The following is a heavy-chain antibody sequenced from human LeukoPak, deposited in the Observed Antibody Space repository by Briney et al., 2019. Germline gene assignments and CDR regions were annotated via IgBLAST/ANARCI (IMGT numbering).Heavy chain of an antibody. D-gene: IGHD3-9*01. Sequence: PGGSLRLSCAASGFTLSSNAMHWVRQAPGKGLEYVSAISSNGGSTYYENSVKGRFTISRDNSKNTLYLQMGSLRAEDMAVYYRAREYYDILTGYYSYYYYYMDVWGKGTTVTISS. CDR3: AREYYDILTGYYSYYYYYMDV. CDR1: GFTLSSNA. J-gene: IGHJ6*03. V-gene: IGHV3-64*01. CDR2: ISSNGGST.